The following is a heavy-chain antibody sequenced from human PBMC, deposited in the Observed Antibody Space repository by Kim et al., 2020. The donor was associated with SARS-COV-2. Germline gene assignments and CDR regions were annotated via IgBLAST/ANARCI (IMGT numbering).Heavy chain of an antibody. J-gene: IGHJ4*02. V-gene: IGHV3-23*01. CDR3: AKHRGGYCSGGSCYNYFDY. Sequence: KGRFTISRDNYKNTLYLQMNSLRAEDTALYYCAKHRGGYCSGGSCYNYFDYWGQGTLVTVSS. D-gene: IGHD2-15*01.